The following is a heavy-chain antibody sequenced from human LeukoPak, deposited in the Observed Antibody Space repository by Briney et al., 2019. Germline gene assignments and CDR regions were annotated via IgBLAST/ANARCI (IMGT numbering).Heavy chain of an antibody. CDR2: IYPGDSDS. J-gene: IGHJ3*02. D-gene: IGHD6-6*01. Sequence: VESLKISCKGSGYSFTSYWIGWVRQIPGKGLEWLGIIYPGDSDSRYSPSFQGQVTISADKSIRTAYLQWSSLKASDTAMYYCARPLSLQQLVFAFDIWGQGTMVTVSS. V-gene: IGHV5-51*01. CDR3: ARPLSLQQLVFAFDI. CDR1: GYSFTSYW.